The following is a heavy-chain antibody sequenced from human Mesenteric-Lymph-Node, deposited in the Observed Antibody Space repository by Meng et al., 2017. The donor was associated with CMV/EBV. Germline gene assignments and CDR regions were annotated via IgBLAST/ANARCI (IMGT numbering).Heavy chain of an antibody. CDR3: AKDSNWAAYY. V-gene: IGHV3-53*05. J-gene: IGHJ4*02. CDR1: GLIVSSAY. Sequence: GESLKISCAASGLIVSSAYMIWVRQGPGKGLEWVSIIFSDGRTYYADSVRGRFTISRDISRNTLYLQMNSLRPEDTAIYYCAKDSNWAAYYWGQGTLVTVSS. D-gene: IGHD1-1*01. CDR2: IFSDGRT.